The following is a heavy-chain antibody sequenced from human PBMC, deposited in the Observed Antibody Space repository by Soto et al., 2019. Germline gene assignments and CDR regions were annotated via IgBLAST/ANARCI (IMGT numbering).Heavy chain of an antibody. D-gene: IGHD3-3*01. Sequence: QAQLVQSGAEVKKPGASVKVSCKASGYTFTSYDINWVRQAPGQGLEWLGWMDPNSGSTGYAQNFQGRVTKTRNLSINTAEVELSSLRSEDTAVYYCARERKFDFWRKGLDVWGQGATVTVSS. CDR1: GYTFTSYD. J-gene: IGHJ6*02. V-gene: IGHV1-8*01. CDR3: ARERKFDFWRKGLDV. CDR2: MDPNSGST.